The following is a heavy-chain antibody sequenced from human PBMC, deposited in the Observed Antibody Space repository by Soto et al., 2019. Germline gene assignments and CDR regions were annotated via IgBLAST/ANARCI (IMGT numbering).Heavy chain of an antibody. CDR3: AKGRRPYCSAGTCYCTDDY. J-gene: IGHJ4*02. V-gene: IGHV3-23*01. CDR1: GITFSSFP. CDR2: ISANGDGT. D-gene: IGHD2-15*01. Sequence: EVHLLESGGGLVQPGGSLRLSCEASGITFSSFPMSWVRQAPGEGLEWVSSISANGDGTYYADSVRGHFTISRDNSKNTLYLHMNALTADDTALYYCAKGRRPYCSAGTCYCTDDYWGQGTLVTVSS.